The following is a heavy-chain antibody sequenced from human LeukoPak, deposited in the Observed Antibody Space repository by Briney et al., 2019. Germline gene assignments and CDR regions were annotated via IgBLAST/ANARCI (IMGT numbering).Heavy chain of an antibody. CDR1: GYTFTSYY. CDR2: INPSGGST. CDR3: ARDARRYILTGYFDY. J-gene: IGHJ4*02. Sequence: ASVKVSCKASGYTFTSYYMHWVRQAPGQGLEWMGIINPSGGSTSYAQKFQGRVTMTRDTSTSTVYMELSSLRSEDTAVYYCARDARRYILTGYFDYWGQGTLVTVSS. D-gene: IGHD3-9*01. V-gene: IGHV1-46*01.